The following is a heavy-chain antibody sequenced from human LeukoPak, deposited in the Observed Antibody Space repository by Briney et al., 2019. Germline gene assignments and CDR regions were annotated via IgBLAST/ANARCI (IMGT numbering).Heavy chain of an antibody. CDR3: ARGPRATRYGYCSGGSCSDWFDP. D-gene: IGHD2-15*01. CDR1: GGSISSYY. J-gene: IGHJ5*02. CDR2: IYYSGST. V-gene: IGHV4-59*01. Sequence: PSETLSLTCTVPGGSISSYYWSWIRQPPGKGLEWIGYIYYSGSTNYNPSLKSRVTISVDTSKNQFSLKLSSVTAADTAVYYCARGPRATRYGYCSGGSCSDWFDPWGQGTLVTVSS.